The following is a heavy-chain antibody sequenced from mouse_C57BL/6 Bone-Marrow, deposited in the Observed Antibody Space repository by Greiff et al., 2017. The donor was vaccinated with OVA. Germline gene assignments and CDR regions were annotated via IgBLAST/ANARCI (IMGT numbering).Heavy chain of an antibody. D-gene: IGHD1-1*01. V-gene: IGHV7-3*01. CDR1: GFTFTDYY. CDR3: ARSWGIYYGSTFDY. CDR2: IRNKANGYTT. Sequence: DVQLVESGGGLVQPGGSLSLSCAASGFTFTDYYMSWVRQPPGKALEWLGFIRNKANGYTTEYSASVKGRFTISRDNSQSILYLQMNALRAEDSATYYCARSWGIYYGSTFDYWGQGTTLTVSS. J-gene: IGHJ2*01.